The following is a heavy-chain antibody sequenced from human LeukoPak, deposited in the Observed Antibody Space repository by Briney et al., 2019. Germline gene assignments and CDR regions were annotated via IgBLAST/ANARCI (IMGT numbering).Heavy chain of an antibody. CDR2: IIPIFGTA. Sequence: SVKVSCKASGGTFSSYAISWVRQAPGQGLEWMGGIIPIFGTANYAQKFQGRVTITTDESTSTAYMGLSSLRSEDTAVYYCARETPGGITGTTLGYWGQGTLVTVSS. V-gene: IGHV1-69*05. D-gene: IGHD1-20*01. CDR3: ARETPGGITGTTLGY. CDR1: GGTFSSYA. J-gene: IGHJ4*02.